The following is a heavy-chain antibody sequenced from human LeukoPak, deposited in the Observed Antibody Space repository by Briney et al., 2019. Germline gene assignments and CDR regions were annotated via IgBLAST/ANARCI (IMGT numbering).Heavy chain of an antibody. J-gene: IGHJ4*02. CDR1: GFTFSRSD. D-gene: IGHD3-10*02. CDR3: AREGIFGVPDYFDH. CDR2: ISIDGSIK. Sequence: QSGGSLRFSCAASGFTFSRSDMHWVRQAPGKGREWVAVISIDGSIKFYEDSLEGRFIIYRDNSKNTLYLQMNMLRVEDTAVYYGAREGIFGVPDYFDHWGQGTLVTVSS. V-gene: IGHV3-30*01.